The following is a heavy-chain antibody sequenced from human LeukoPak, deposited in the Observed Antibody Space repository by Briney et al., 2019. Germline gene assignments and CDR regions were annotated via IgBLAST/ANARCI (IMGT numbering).Heavy chain of an antibody. D-gene: IGHD3-22*01. V-gene: IGHV1-8*02. Sequence: ASVKVSCKASGYTFIAYGISWVRQATGQGLEWMGWMNPNSGNTGYAQKFQGRVTMTRNTSISTAYMELSSLRSEDTAVYYCARGGYYYDSSGYHDFDYWGQGTLVTVSS. CDR1: GYTFIAYG. CDR3: ARGGYYYDSSGYHDFDY. J-gene: IGHJ4*02. CDR2: MNPNSGNT.